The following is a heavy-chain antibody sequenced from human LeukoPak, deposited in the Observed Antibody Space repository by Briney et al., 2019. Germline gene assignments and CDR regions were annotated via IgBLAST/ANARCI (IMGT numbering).Heavy chain of an antibody. J-gene: IGHJ4*02. D-gene: IGHD3-22*01. CDR2: IIPIFGTA. V-gene: IGHV1-69*05. CDR3: ASTRSYYDSSGYFPY. CDR1: GGTFSSYA. Sequence: GASVKVSCKASGGTFSSYAISWVRQAPGQGLEWMGRIIPIFGTANYAQKFQGRVTITTDESTSTAYMELSSLRSEDTAVYYCASTRSYYDSSGYFPYWGQGTLVTGSS.